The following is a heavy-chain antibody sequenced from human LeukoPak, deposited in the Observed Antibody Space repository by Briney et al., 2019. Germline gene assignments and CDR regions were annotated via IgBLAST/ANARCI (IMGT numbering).Heavy chain of an antibody. Sequence: SETLSLTCTVDGGSFSGYYWSWIRQPPGKGLEWIGEINHSGGTKYKSSLKSRVTISLDTSKNQLSLKLSSVTAADTAVYYCAREARDFWSGYYPDYWGQGTLVTVSS. V-gene: IGHV4-34*01. J-gene: IGHJ4*02. CDR2: INHSGGT. CDR1: GGSFSGYY. D-gene: IGHD3-3*01. CDR3: AREARDFWSGYYPDY.